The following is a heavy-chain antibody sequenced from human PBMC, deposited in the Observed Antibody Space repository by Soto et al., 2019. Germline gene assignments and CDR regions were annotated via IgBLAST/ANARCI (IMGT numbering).Heavy chain of an antibody. J-gene: IGHJ5*02. V-gene: IGHV3-23*01. CDR3: AKYYDILTGLGYNWFDP. CDR2: ISGSGGST. D-gene: IGHD3-9*01. Sequence: GGSLRLSCAASGFTFSSYAMSWVRQAPGKGLEWVSAISGSGGSTYYADSVKGRFTISRDNSKNTLYLQMNSLRAEDTAVYYCAKYYDILTGLGYNWFDPWGQGTLVTVSS. CDR1: GFTFSSYA.